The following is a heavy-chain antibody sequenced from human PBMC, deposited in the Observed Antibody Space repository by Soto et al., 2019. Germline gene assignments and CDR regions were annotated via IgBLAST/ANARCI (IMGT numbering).Heavy chain of an antibody. CDR2: ISAYYGNT. CDR1: GYSFTNYG. D-gene: IGHD3-16*02. Sequence: ASVKVSCKASGYSFTNYGITWVRQAPGQGLEWMGWISAYYGNTDYAQKFQGRVTMTTDTSTTTAFMELRSLRSDDTAVYYCTREGHLGGVIANGYWGQGTLVTVSS. V-gene: IGHV1-18*04. J-gene: IGHJ4*02. CDR3: TREGHLGGVIANGY.